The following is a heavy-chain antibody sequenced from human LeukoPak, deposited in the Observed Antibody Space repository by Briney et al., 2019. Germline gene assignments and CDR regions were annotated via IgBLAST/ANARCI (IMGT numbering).Heavy chain of an antibody. CDR1: GFTFSAYS. D-gene: IGHD6-19*01. V-gene: IGHV3-48*02. Sequence: PGGSLRLSCAASGFTFSAYSMNWVRQAPGKGLDWVSYISSRSFTIYYADSGKGRFTISRDNAKNSLYLEMNSLRDEDTAVYYCARSVIAVAGYDAFDIWGQGTVVTVSS. CDR3: ARSVIAVAGYDAFDI. CDR2: ISSRSFTI. J-gene: IGHJ3*02.